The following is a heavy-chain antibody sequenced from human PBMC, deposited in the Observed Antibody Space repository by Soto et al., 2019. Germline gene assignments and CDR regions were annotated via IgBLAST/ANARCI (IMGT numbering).Heavy chain of an antibody. CDR1: GFTFSDEN. D-gene: IGHD2-2*01. CDR2: ISGGGSYI. J-gene: IGHJ6*02. V-gene: IGHV3-21*06. Sequence: GGSLRLSCSASGFTFSDENMSWVRQVPGKGLEWVSGISGGGSYIFYADSVQGRFSISRDNPKNSLFLEMNSLRVEHTAVYYCARDSDCHSTSCFFPPHVWGQGTTVTVSS. CDR3: ARDSDCHSTSCFFPPHV.